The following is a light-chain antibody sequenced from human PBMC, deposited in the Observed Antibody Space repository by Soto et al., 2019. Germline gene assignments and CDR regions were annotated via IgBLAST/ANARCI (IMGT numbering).Light chain of an antibody. J-gene: IGKJ2*01. CDR2: DAS. Sequence: IQMTQSPSTLSACVGDRVTITCRASQSISSWLAWYQQKPGKAPKLLIYDASSLESGVPSRFSGSGSGTEFTLTISSLQPDDFATYYCQQYNSYSYTFGQGTKVDIK. CDR3: QQYNSYSYT. V-gene: IGKV1-5*01. CDR1: QSISSW.